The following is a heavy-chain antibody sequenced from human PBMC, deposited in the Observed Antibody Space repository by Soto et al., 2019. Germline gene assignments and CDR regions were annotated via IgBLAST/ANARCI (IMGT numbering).Heavy chain of an antibody. Sequence: PSETLSLTDAVSGGYITGAATYSFCIRKPPGKGLEWIGCIAYSGDTYYNPSLRGRVTISADRSENKFSLTLKSVTAADTAVYFCARDFERSAIGPWGQGTSVTVS. CDR2: IAYSGDT. V-gene: IGHV4-31*11. CDR1: GGYITGAATY. CDR3: ARDFERSAIGP. D-gene: IGHD3-9*01. J-gene: IGHJ5*02.